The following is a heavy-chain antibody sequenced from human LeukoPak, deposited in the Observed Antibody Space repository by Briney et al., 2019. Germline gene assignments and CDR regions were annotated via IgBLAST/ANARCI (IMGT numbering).Heavy chain of an antibody. CDR3: AKAPGGYGKFDY. CDR1: GFTFSSYW. D-gene: IGHD5-12*01. Sequence: PGGSLRLSCAAPGFTFSSYWMSWVRQAPGKGLEWVANIKQDGSEKYYVDSVKGRFTISRDNAKNSLYLQMNSLRAEDTALYYCAKAPGGYGKFDYWGQGTLVTVSS. V-gene: IGHV3-7*03. CDR2: IKQDGSEK. J-gene: IGHJ4*02.